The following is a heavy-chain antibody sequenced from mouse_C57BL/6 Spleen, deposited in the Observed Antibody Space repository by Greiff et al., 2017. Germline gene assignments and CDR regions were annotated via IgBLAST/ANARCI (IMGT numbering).Heavy chain of an antibody. Sequence: QVQLQQSGAELVRPGASVTLSCKASGYTFTDYEMHWVKQTPVHGLEWIGAIDPETGGTAYNQKFKGKAILTADKSSSTAYMELRSLTSEDSAVYYCTRSGLRGSRSYFDDWGQGTTLTVSS. J-gene: IGHJ2*01. CDR1: GYTFTDYE. D-gene: IGHD2-2*01. CDR2: IDPETGGT. CDR3: TRSGLRGSRSYFDD. V-gene: IGHV1-15*01.